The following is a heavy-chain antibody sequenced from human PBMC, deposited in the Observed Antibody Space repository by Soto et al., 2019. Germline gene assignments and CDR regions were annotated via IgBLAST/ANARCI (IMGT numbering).Heavy chain of an antibody. J-gene: IGHJ4*02. CDR1: GFTFSSYG. Sequence: GGSLRLSCAASGFTFSSYGMHWVRQAPGKGLEWVAVISHDGSNKYYADSVKGRFTISRDNSKNTLYLQMNSLRAEDTAVYYCAKDSAFRGLIIIGYFDYWGQGTLVTVSS. CDR3: AKDSAFRGLIIIGYFDY. V-gene: IGHV3-30*18. D-gene: IGHD3-10*01. CDR2: ISHDGSNK.